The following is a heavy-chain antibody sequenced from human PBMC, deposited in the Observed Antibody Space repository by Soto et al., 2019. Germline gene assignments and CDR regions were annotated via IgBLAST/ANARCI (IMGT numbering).Heavy chain of an antibody. CDR3: ARDNYDSSGYFQGEDY. Sequence: ASVKVSCKASGGTFSSYAISWVRQAPGQGLEWMGGIIPIFGTANYAQRFQGRVTITADKSTSTAYMELSSLRSEDTAVYYCARDNYDSSGYFQGEDYWGQGTLVTVSS. CDR1: GGTFSSYA. D-gene: IGHD3-22*01. J-gene: IGHJ4*02. V-gene: IGHV1-69*06. CDR2: IIPIFGTA.